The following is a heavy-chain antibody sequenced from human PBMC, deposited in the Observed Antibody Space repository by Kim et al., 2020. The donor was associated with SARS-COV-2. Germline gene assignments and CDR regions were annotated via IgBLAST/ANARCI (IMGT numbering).Heavy chain of an antibody. D-gene: IGHD6-13*01. CDR1: GFTFSDAW. CDR2: IEPKANGGTT. V-gene: IGHV3-15*04. J-gene: IGHJ4*02. CDR3: TTDFSSYWSYFDS. Sequence: GGSLRLSCVGSGFTFSDAWMSWVRQAPGRGLDWLGRIEPKANGGTTDYAAPVKGRFTISRDDSKNTLYLQMNSLKTEDTAVYYCTTDFSSYWSYFDSWGQGALVTVSS.